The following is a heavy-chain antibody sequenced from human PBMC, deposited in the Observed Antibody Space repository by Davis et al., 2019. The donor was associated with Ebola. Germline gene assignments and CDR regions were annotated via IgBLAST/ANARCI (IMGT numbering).Heavy chain of an antibody. D-gene: IGHD1-26*01. J-gene: IGHJ5*02. V-gene: IGHV4-34*01. CDR2: INHSGST. CDR1: GGSFSGYY. Sequence: SETLSLTCAVYGGSFSGYYWSWIRQPPGKGLEWIGEINHSGSTNYNPSFKSRVTISVDTSKNQFSLKLSSVTAADTAVYYCARGVGATTGWFDPWGQGTLVTVSS. CDR3: ARGVGATTGWFDP.